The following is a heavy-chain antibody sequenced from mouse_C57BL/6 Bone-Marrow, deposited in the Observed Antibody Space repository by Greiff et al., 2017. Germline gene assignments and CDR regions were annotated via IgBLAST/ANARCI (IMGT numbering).Heavy chain of an antibody. CDR3: ARRSGPYFDY. Sequence: QVQLQQPGAELVRPGTSVKLSCKASGYTFTSYWMHWVKQRPGQGLEWIGVIDPSDSYTNYNQKFKGKATLTVDTSSSTAYMQLSSLTSEDSAVYYCARRSGPYFDYWGQGTTLTVSS. J-gene: IGHJ2*01. CDR2: IDPSDSYT. V-gene: IGHV1-59*01. D-gene: IGHD1-3*01. CDR1: GYTFTSYW.